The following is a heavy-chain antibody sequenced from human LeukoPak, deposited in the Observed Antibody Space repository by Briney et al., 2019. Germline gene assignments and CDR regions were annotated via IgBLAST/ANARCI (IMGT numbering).Heavy chain of an antibody. J-gene: IGHJ4*02. CDR1: GFTFNNYE. CDR2: VSSSGTTI. D-gene: IGHD1-26*01. CDR3: AREPIVGATIYYFDY. V-gene: IGHV3-48*03. Sequence: GGSLRLSCAASGFTFNNYEMNWVRQAPGKGLEWISYVSSSGTTIYYADSVKGRFTISRDNAKNSLYLQMNSLRAEDTAVYYCAREPIVGATIYYFDYWGQGTLVTVSS.